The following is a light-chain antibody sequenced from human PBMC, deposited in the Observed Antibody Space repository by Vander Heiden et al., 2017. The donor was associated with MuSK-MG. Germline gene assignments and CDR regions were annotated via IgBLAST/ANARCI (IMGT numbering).Light chain of an antibody. V-gene: IGLV2-8*01. CDR3: SSFTSSSTWL. CDR1: SGDVGDYNY. Sequence: SSLPQPPSASGAPGPAVTISCTGTSGDVGDYNYVSWYQHHPGKAPRLMIYEVNKRPSGVPNRFSASKSGTTASLTISGLQAEDEADYYCSSFTSSSTWLFGGGTKLTVL. CDR2: EVN. J-gene: IGLJ3*02.